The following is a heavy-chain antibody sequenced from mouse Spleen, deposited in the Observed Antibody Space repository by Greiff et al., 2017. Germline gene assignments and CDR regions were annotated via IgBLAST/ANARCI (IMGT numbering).Heavy chain of an antibody. CDR1: GFTFSDYY. Sequence: EVKLMESGGGLVQPGGSLKLSCAASGFTFSDYYMYWVRQTPEKRLEWVAYISNGGGSTYYPDTVKGRFTISRDNAKNTLYLQMSRLKSEDTAMYYCARQGGLYDGYPWFAYWGQGTLVTVSA. CDR3: ARQGGLYDGYPWFAY. CDR2: ISNGGGST. V-gene: IGHV5-12*01. J-gene: IGHJ3*01. D-gene: IGHD2-3*01.